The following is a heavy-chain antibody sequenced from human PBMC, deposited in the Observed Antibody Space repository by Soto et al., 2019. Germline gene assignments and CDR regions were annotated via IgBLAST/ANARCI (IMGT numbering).Heavy chain of an antibody. Sequence: SETLSLTCTVSGGSISSGGYYWSWIRQHPGKGLEWIGYIYYSGSTYYNPSLKSRVTISVDTSKNQFSLKLSSVTAADTAVYYCARDDYDILTGDRADYWGQGTLVTVSS. CDR3: ARDDYDILTGDRADY. V-gene: IGHV4-31*03. CDR1: GGSISSGGYY. J-gene: IGHJ4*02. CDR2: IYYSGST. D-gene: IGHD3-9*01.